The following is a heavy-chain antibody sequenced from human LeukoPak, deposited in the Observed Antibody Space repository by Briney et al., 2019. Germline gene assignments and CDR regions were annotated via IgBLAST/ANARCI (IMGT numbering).Heavy chain of an antibody. CDR3: ARVEGITGTTSGFDY. D-gene: IGHD1-20*01. CDR2: INPNSGGT. J-gene: IGHJ4*02. Sequence: GASVKVSCKASGYTFTGYYMHWVRQAPGQGLEWMGRINPNSGGTNYAQKFQGRVTMTRDTSISTAYMELSRLRSDDTAVYYCARVEGITGTTSGFDYWGQGTLVAVSS. CDR1: GYTFTGYY. V-gene: IGHV1-2*06.